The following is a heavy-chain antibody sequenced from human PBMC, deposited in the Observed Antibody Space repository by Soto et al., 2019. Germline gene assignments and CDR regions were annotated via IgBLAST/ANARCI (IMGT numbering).Heavy chain of an antibody. Sequence: QVQLVESGGGVARPGRSLRVSCAASGFTFSGYAMHWVRQAPGKGLEWVAIIGYDGSLESYAESVKGRFTISRDNSNNTLFLLMNSLRPEDTAVYYCAREHYDSSGYYRIDSWGQGTLVTVSS. CDR2: IGYDGSLE. CDR3: AREHYDSSGYYRIDS. J-gene: IGHJ4*02. CDR1: GFTFSGYA. V-gene: IGHV3-30-3*01. D-gene: IGHD3-22*01.